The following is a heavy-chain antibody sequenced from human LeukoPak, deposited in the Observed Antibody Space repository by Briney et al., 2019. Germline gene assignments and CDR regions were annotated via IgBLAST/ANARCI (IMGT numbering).Heavy chain of an antibody. CDR1: GYTFTSYG. V-gene: IGHV1-18*01. CDR2: ISAYNGNT. Sequence: GASVKVSCKASGYTFTSYGISRVRQAPGQGLEWMGWISAYNGNTNYAQKLQGRVTMTTDISTSTAYMELRSLRSDDTAVYYCATRPDYGSGSYSLGNYWGQGTLVTVSS. CDR3: ATRPDYGSGSYSLGNY. D-gene: IGHD3-10*01. J-gene: IGHJ4*02.